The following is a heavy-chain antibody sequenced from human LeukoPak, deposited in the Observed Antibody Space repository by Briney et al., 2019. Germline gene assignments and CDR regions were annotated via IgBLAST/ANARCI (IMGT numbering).Heavy chain of an antibody. D-gene: IGHD5-18*01. CDR2: ISYDGSNK. CDR1: GFTFSSYV. V-gene: IGHV3-30*03. Sequence: GGSLRLSCAASGFTFSSYVIHWVRQAPGKGLEWVALISYDGSNKFYADSVKGRFSISRDNSKNTLYLQMNSLRAEDTAVYYCARRIHTALDTWGQGTLVTVSS. J-gene: IGHJ4*02. CDR3: ARRIHTALDT.